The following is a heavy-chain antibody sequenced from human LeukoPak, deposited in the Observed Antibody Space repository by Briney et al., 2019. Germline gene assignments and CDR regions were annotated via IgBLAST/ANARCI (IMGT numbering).Heavy chain of an antibody. D-gene: IGHD2-15*01. CDR1: GFTFSSYS. V-gene: IGHV3-21*01. CDR3: ARAARDCSGGSCPYYFDY. Sequence: PGGSLRLSCAASGFTFSSYSMNWVRQAPGKGLEWVSSISSSSSYIYYADSVKGRFTISRDNAKNSLYLQMNSLRAEDTAVYYCARAARDCSGGSCPYYFDYWGQGTLVTVS. J-gene: IGHJ4*02. CDR2: ISSSSSYI.